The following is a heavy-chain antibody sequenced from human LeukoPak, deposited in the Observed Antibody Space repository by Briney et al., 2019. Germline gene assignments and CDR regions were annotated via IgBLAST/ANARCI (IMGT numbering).Heavy chain of an antibody. J-gene: IGHJ6*02. CDR3: ARDLDGYYYYGMDV. Sequence: PGGSLRLSCAASGFTFSDYYMGWIRQAPGKGLEWVSYISSSGSTIYYADSVKGRFTISRDNAKNSLYLQMNSLRAEDTAVYYCARDLDGYYYYGMDVWGQGTTVTVSS. V-gene: IGHV3-11*01. CDR2: ISSSGSTI. D-gene: IGHD1-1*01. CDR1: GFTFSDYY.